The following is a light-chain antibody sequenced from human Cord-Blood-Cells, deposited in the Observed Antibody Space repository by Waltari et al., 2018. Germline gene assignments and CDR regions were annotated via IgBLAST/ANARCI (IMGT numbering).Light chain of an antibody. V-gene: IGKV4-1*01. Sequence: DIVTTQSPDSLAVSLGERATINCKSSQVVLYSSNNKNYLASYQQTPGQPPKLLIYWASTRESGVPDRFSGSGSGADFTLTISRLQAEDVAVYYCQQYYSTPLTFGGGTKVEIK. CDR1: QVVLYSSNNKNY. CDR2: WAS. CDR3: QQYYSTPLT. J-gene: IGKJ4*01.